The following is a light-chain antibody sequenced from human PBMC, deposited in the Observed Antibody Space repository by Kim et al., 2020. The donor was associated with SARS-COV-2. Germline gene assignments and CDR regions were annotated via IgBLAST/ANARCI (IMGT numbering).Light chain of an antibody. CDR2: EVS. V-gene: IGLV2-14*01. CDR3: SSYTSSSTFV. CDR1: NSDVGGYNY. Sequence: GQSSTVPCTGNNSDVGGYNYVSWCKQHTGEATKLILYEVSKRPSGVSNRFSGSKSGNTASLTISWLQAEDEADYYCSSYTSSSTFVCGTGTKVTVL. J-gene: IGLJ1*01.